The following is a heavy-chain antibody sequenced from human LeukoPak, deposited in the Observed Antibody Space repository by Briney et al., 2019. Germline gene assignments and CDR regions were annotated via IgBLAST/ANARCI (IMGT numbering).Heavy chain of an antibody. CDR3: ARGGIAVAERYFDY. V-gene: IGHV1-69*13. J-gene: IGHJ4*02. Sequence: SVKVSCKASGGTFSSYAISWVRQAPGQGLEWMGGIIPIFGTANYAQKFQGRVTITADESTSTAYMELSSLRSEDTAVYYCARGGIAVAERYFDYWGQGTLVTVSS. CDR1: GGTFSSYA. D-gene: IGHD6-19*01. CDR2: IIPIFGTA.